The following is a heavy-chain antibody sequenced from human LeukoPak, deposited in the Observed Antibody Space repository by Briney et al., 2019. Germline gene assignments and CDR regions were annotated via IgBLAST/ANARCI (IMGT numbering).Heavy chain of an antibody. D-gene: IGHD6-19*01. Sequence: SETLSLTCTVSGGSINSSSYSWVWIRQPPGKGLDWIGSIYYSGSTYYNPSLKSRVTISVDTSKNQFSLKLSSVTAADTAVYYCARRGSGWYYFDYWGQGTLVTVSS. CDR3: ARRGSGWYYFDY. CDR1: GGSINSSSYS. CDR2: IYYSGST. J-gene: IGHJ4*02. V-gene: IGHV4-39*01.